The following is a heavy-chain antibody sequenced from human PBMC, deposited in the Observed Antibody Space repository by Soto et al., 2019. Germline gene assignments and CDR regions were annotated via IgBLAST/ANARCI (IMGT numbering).Heavy chain of an antibody. J-gene: IGHJ6*02. CDR3: ARVGYCSSTSCYLLGMDV. CDR2: IYPGDSDT. CDR1: GYSFTSYW. V-gene: IGHV5-51*01. D-gene: IGHD2-2*01. Sequence: ESLKISCKGSGYSFTSYWIGWVRQMPGKGLEWMGIIYPGDSDTRYSPSFQGQVTISADKSISTAYLQWSSLKASDTAMYYCARVGYCSSTSCYLLGMDVWGQGTTVTVSS.